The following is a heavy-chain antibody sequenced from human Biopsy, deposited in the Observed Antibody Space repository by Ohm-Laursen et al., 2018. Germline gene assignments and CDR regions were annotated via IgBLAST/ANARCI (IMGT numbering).Heavy chain of an antibody. J-gene: IGHJ6*02. Sequence: SETLSLTCAVYGGSFSGYYWSWIRQPPWKGLEWIGEINHRGSTNYNPSLKSRVTISVDTSKNQFSLKLRSVTAADTAVYYCARAVDYYDPYYYYGLDVWGQGTTVTVSS. CDR3: ARAVDYYDPYYYYGLDV. CDR1: GGSFSGYY. CDR2: INHRGST. V-gene: IGHV4-34*01. D-gene: IGHD3-16*01.